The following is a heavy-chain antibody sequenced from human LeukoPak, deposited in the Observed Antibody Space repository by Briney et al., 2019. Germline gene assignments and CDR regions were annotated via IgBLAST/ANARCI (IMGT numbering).Heavy chain of an antibody. V-gene: IGHV4-59*01. CDR2: IYYSGST. CDR1: GGSISSYY. Sequence: SETLSLTCTVSGGSISSYYWSWIRQPPGKGLEWIGYIYYSGSTNYNPSLKSRVTISVDTSKNQFSLKLSSVTAADTAVYYCAREHSSSYNRQDNYYFDYWGQGTLVTVSS. J-gene: IGHJ4*02. CDR3: AREHSSSYNRQDNYYFDY. D-gene: IGHD6-6*01.